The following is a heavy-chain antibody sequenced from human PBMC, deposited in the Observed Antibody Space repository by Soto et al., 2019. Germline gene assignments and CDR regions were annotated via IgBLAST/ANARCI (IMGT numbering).Heavy chain of an antibody. CDR3: ANPGSNDYGVIDY. CDR2: ISYDGSNK. CDR1: GFTFTNYA. Sequence: VQLVESGGGVVQPGRSLRLSCAASGFTFTNYAMPWVREAPGKGLEWGAVISYDGSNKYYVDSVKGRFTISRDNPKNTLYLAMNSLTADDTAVYYCANPGSNDYGVIDYWGQGTLVTVSS. V-gene: IGHV3-30*04. D-gene: IGHD4-17*01. J-gene: IGHJ4*02.